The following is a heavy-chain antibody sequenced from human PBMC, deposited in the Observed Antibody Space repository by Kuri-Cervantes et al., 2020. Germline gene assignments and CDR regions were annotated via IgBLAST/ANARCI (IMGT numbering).Heavy chain of an antibody. V-gene: IGHV1-69*13. CDR2: IIPIFGTA. CDR1: GGTFSSYA. Sequence: SVKVSCKASGGTFSSYAISWVRQAPGQGLEWMGGIIPIFGTANYAQKFRGRVTITADESTSTAYMELSSLRSEDAAVYYCARDRYYYDQYGAFDIWGQGTMVTVSS. D-gene: IGHD3-22*01. CDR3: ARDRYYYDQYGAFDI. J-gene: IGHJ3*02.